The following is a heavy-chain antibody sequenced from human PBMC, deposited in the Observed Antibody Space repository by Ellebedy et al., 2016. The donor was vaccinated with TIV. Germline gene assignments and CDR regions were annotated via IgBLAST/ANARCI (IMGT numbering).Heavy chain of an antibody. CDR3: ARRYSSYVDY. CDR2: IYPDDSDT. Sequence: GESLKISCKGSGYSFTSYWIGWVRQMPGKGLEWMGIIYPDDSDTRYSPSLQGQVTMSVDKSISTAYLQWSSLEASDSAMYYCARRYSSYVDYWGPGTLVTVSS. V-gene: IGHV5-51*01. J-gene: IGHJ4*02. D-gene: IGHD6-6*01. CDR1: GYSFTSYW.